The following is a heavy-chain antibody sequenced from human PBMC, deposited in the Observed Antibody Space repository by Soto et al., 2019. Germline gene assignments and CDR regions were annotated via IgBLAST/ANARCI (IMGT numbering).Heavy chain of an antibody. Sequence: QVQLVESGGGVVQPGRSLRLSCATSGFTFNTFAMHWVRKAPGKGLEWLAVISYDGSHKCYADSVKGRIIISRDNSKNTLYLQMKALRGEDTAVYYCARDRADGLRSFDWLCLDYWGQGTLVTVSS. CDR2: ISYDGSHK. V-gene: IGHV3-30-3*01. CDR1: GFTFNTFA. J-gene: IGHJ4*02. D-gene: IGHD3-9*01. CDR3: ARDRADGLRSFDWLCLDY.